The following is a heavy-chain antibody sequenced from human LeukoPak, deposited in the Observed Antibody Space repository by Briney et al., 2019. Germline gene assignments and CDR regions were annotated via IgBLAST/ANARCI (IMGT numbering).Heavy chain of an antibody. CDR3: ARRTILTGSDY. CDR2: IYYSGST. CDR1: GGSISSYY. V-gene: IGHV4-59*08. D-gene: IGHD3-9*01. J-gene: IGHJ4*02. Sequence: SETLSLTCIVSGGSISSYYWSWIRQPPGKGLEWIGYIYYSGSTNYKPSLKSRVTISVDTSKNQFSLKLSSVTAADTAVYYCARRTILTGSDYWGQGTLVTVSS.